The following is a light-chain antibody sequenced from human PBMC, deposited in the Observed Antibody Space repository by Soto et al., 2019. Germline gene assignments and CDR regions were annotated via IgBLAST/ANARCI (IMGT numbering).Light chain of an antibody. J-gene: IGKJ1*01. CDR1: QTISSW. CDR3: QHYNSYSEA. V-gene: IGKV1-5*03. CDR2: KSS. Sequence: DIQMTQSPSTLSGSVGARVTITCRARQTISSWLAWYQQKPGKAPKLLIYKSSTLKSGVPSRFSGSGSGTEFTLTISSLQPDDFATYYCQHYNSYSEAFGQGTKVDIK.